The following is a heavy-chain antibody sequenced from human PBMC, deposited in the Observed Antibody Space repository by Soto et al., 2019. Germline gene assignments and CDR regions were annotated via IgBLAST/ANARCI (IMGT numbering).Heavy chain of an antibody. V-gene: IGHV3-74*01. CDR1: GFSFSTSW. CDR2: ISNTGSDT. Sequence: GGSLRLSCAASGFSFSTSWMHWVRQVPEKGLLWVSRISNTGSDTNYADSVRGRFIVSRDNAKNTLYLQMNSLSVDATAIYSCARDSTLVPHGDLDYMDVWGKGTTVTVSS. D-gene: IGHD3-3*02. CDR3: ARDSTLVPHGDLDYMDV. J-gene: IGHJ6*03.